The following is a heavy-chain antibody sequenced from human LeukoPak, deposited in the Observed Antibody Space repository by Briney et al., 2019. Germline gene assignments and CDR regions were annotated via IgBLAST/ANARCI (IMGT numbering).Heavy chain of an antibody. Sequence: ASVKVSCKASGGTFSSYAISWVRQAPGQGLEWMGWISAYNGNTNYAQKLQGRVTMTTDTSTSTAYMELRSLRSDDTAVYYCARDCSGGSCRLGNWGQGTLVTVSS. J-gene: IGHJ4*02. CDR2: ISAYNGNT. CDR3: ARDCSGGSCRLGN. CDR1: GGTFSSYA. D-gene: IGHD2-15*01. V-gene: IGHV1-18*01.